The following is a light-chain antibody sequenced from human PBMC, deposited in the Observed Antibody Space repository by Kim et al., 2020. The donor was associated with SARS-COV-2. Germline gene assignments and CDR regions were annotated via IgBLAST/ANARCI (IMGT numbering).Light chain of an antibody. Sequence: DIQMTQSPSTLSASVGDRVTITCRASENIGTWLAWYQQKPGRAPSLLIYLASTLESGVQSRFSGTGSGTEFSLSITSLQPDDFATYYCQHYSRFPYTFGQGTKLEI. CDR3: QHYSRFPYT. J-gene: IGKJ2*01. CDR2: LAS. CDR1: ENIGTW. V-gene: IGKV1-5*03.